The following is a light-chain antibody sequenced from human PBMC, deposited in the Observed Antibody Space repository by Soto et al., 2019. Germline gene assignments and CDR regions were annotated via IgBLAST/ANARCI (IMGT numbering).Light chain of an antibody. CDR3: QSYDSSLSGL. CDR2: RNS. Sequence: QSVLTQPPSVSGAPGQRVTISCTGSSSNIGAGYDVHWYQQLPGTAPKLLISRNSNRPSGVPDRFSASKSGTSASLVITGLQPEDEADYYCQSYDSSLSGLFGGGTKADRP. CDR1: SSNIGAGYD. J-gene: IGLJ2*01. V-gene: IGLV1-40*01.